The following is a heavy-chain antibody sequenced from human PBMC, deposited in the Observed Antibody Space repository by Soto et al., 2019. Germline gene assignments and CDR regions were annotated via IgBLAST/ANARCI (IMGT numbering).Heavy chain of an antibody. Sequence: SETLSLTCAVYGGSFSGYYWSWIRQPPGKGLEWIGEINHSGSTNYNPSLKSRVTVSVDTSKNQFSLKLSSVTAADTAVYYCARSPFTIFGVITQYYFDYWGQGTLVTVSS. D-gene: IGHD3-3*01. CDR1: GGSFSGYY. CDR3: ARSPFTIFGVITQYYFDY. V-gene: IGHV4-34*01. CDR2: INHSGST. J-gene: IGHJ4*02.